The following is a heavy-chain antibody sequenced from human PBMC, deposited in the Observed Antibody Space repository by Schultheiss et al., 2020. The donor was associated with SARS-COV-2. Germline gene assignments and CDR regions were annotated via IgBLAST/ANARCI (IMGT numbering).Heavy chain of an antibody. V-gene: IGHV4-34*01. CDR1: GGSFSGYY. J-gene: IGHJ5*02. D-gene: IGHD2-15*01. Sequence: SETLSLTCAVYGGSFSGYYWSWIRQPPGKGLEWIGYIYHSGSTNYNPSLKSRVTISVDTSKNQFSLKLSSVTAADTAVYYCARGAATLFDPWGQGTLVTVSS. CDR2: IYHSGST. CDR3: ARGAATLFDP.